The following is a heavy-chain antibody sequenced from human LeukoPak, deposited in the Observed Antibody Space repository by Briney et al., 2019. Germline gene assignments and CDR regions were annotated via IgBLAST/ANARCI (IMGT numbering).Heavy chain of an antibody. CDR2: ISYKGDRT. V-gene: IGHV3-64*01. J-gene: IGHJ3*01. Sequence: GGSLRLSCAASGFTLSSCSMHWVRQAPGKGLEYVSAISYKGDRTYYANSVKGRFTISRDKSENTLYLQMGSLRTEDMAVYFCARIASFGTAAFDVWGQGTMVTVSS. CDR1: GFTLSSCS. D-gene: IGHD3-3*01. CDR3: ARIASFGTAAFDV.